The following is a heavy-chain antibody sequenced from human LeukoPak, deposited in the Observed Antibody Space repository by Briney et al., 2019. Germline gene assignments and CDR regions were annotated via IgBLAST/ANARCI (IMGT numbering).Heavy chain of an antibody. D-gene: IGHD3-22*01. CDR2: ISGSGGNT. J-gene: IGHJ4*02. CDR1: GFTFSSYA. V-gene: IGHV3-23*01. Sequence: PGGSLRLSCAASGFTFSSYAMNWVRQAPGKGLEWVSAISGSGGNTYYADSVKGRFTISRDNSKNTLYLQMGSLRAEDTAVYYCAKPQTYYYDSSGYYFSWERNYFDYWGQGTLVTVSS. CDR3: AKPQTYYYDSSGYYFSWERNYFDY.